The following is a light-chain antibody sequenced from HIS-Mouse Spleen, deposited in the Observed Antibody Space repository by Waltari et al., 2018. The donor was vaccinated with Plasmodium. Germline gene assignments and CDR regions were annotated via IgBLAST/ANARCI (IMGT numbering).Light chain of an antibody. CDR2: YEA. CDR1: GAALRKND. V-gene: IGLV1-36*01. Sequence: QSVLTQPHSVSASPWRGDTVSGSGIGAALRKNDVNWYQQNPGKDPKLLIYYEALLPSGGSDRFSGSNAGTLASLAISGLQFEDEADYYCEAWDDRLNRPVFGGGTKLTVL. J-gene: IGLJ3*02. CDR3: EAWDDRLNRPV.